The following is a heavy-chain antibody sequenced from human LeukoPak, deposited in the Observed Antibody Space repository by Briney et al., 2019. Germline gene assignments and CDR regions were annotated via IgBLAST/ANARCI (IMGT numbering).Heavy chain of an antibody. CDR3: ARVHCDDTSCFYFDY. D-gene: IGHD2-2*01. Sequence: PSGTLSLTCAVSGGSISTTDWWTWVRPPPGKGLEWIGEIYHGGSTHYNPSLESRVTISVDKSKNQFSLKLSSVTAADTAVYYWARVHCDDTSCFYFDYGGQGTLVTVSA. CDR2: IYHGGST. V-gene: IGHV4-4*02. J-gene: IGHJ4*02. CDR1: GGSISTTDW.